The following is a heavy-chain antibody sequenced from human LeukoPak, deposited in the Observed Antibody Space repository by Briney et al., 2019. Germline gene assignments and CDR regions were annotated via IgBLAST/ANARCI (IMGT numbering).Heavy chain of an antibody. Sequence: PGGSLRLSCVASGFNFNNYDLHWVRQAPGKGLEWVAFIKFHGHETFYADSVEGRFTFSRDNSRNTLYLQMNSLRSEDTAVYYCARGTFDFWSGYPYYFDYWGQGTLVTVSS. D-gene: IGHD3-3*01. J-gene: IGHJ4*02. CDR1: GFNFNNYD. V-gene: IGHV3-30*02. CDR2: IKFHGHET. CDR3: ARGTFDFWSGYPYYFDY.